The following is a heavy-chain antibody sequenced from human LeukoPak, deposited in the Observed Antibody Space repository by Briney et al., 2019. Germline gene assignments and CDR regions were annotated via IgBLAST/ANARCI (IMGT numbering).Heavy chain of an antibody. Sequence: GESLKISCKGSGYNFTTYWIGWVRQMPGKGLEWMGIIYPGDSDTRYSPSFQGQVTISADKSISTAYLQWSSLKASDTAMYYCARGQYDSSGYYSPWYYYYYMDVWGKGTTVTISS. J-gene: IGHJ6*03. V-gene: IGHV5-51*01. CDR2: IYPGDSDT. CDR1: GYNFTTYW. CDR3: ARGQYDSSGYYSPWYYYYYMDV. D-gene: IGHD3-22*01.